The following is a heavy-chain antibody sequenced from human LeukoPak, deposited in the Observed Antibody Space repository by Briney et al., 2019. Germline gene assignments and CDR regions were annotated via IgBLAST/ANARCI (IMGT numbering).Heavy chain of an antibody. CDR3: ARGVLGYYDAFDI. CDR1: GFTFSSYW. CDR2: IKQDGSEK. Sequence: GGSLRLSCAASGFTFSSYWMSWVRQAPGKGLEWVANIKQDGSEKYYVDSVKGRFTISRDNAKNSLYLQMNSLRAEDTAVYYCARGVLGYYDAFDIWGQGTMVTVSS. J-gene: IGHJ3*02. D-gene: IGHD3-10*01. V-gene: IGHV3-7*01.